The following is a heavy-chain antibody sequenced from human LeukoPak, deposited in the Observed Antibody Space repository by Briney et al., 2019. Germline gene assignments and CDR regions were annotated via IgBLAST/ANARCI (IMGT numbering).Heavy chain of an antibody. Sequence: GGSLRHSCAASGFTFSTYWMSWVRQAPGKGLEWVANINEDASEKYYADSVKGRFTISRDNAGSSLYVQMISLRVEDTAVYYCARTSGDPFDSWGQGTLVIVSS. V-gene: IGHV3-7*01. CDR2: INEDASEK. J-gene: IGHJ4*02. CDR1: GFTFSTYW. CDR3: ARTSGDPFDS. D-gene: IGHD4-17*01.